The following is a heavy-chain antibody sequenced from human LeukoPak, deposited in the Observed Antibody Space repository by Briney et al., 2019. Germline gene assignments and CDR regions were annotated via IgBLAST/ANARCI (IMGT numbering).Heavy chain of an antibody. CDR1: GGSFSGYY. Sequence: SETLSLTCAVYGGSFSGYYWSWIRQPPGKGLEWIGEINHSGSTNYNPSLKSRVTISVDTSKNQFSLKLSSVTAADTAVYYCARVITMVRGVIPWFDPWGQGTLVTVSS. D-gene: IGHD3-10*01. CDR2: INHSGST. J-gene: IGHJ5*02. CDR3: ARVITMVRGVIPWFDP. V-gene: IGHV4-34*01.